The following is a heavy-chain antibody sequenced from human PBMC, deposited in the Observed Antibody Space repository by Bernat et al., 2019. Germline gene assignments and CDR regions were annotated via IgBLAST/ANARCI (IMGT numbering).Heavy chain of an antibody. J-gene: IGHJ2*01. CDR3: AHRRLGHWYFDL. D-gene: IGHD7-27*01. CDR1: GFSLSTSGVG. V-gene: IGHV2-5*02. Sequence: QITLKESGPTLVKPTQTLTLTCTFSGFSLSTSGVGVGWIRQPPGKALEWLALIYWDDDKSYSPSLKSRLTITKDTSKNQVVRTMTNMDPVDTATYYCAHRRLGHWYFDLWGRGTLVTVSS. CDR2: IYWDDDK.